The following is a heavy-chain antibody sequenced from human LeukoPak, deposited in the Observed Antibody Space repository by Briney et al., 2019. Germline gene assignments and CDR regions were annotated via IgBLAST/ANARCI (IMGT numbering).Heavy chain of an antibody. Sequence: SETLSLSCTVSGGSISGYYWSWIRQPAGKGLEWIGRIYTSGSTNYNPYVKSRVTMSVDTSKNQFPLKLSSAAAADTALYSCARESVLIRYFDLWGRGTLVTVSS. D-gene: IGHD2-8*02. CDR1: GGSISGYY. CDR3: ARESVLIRYFDL. CDR2: IYTSGST. V-gene: IGHV4-4*07. J-gene: IGHJ2*01.